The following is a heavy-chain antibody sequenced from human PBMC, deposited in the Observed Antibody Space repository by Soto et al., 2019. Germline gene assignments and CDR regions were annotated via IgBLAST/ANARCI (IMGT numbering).Heavy chain of an antibody. V-gene: IGHV3-9*01. Sequence: EVQLVESGGGLVQPGRSLRLSCAASGFSFDAYAMHWVRQAPGKGLELVSAISWNRGSIGYADSVQARFTISRDNAKNSLYLTLNSLRAEDTALSSCEKDRRMTANAFDISGQGPMVTVSS. CDR1: GFSFDAYA. D-gene: IGHD5-18*01. J-gene: IGHJ3*02. CDR3: EKDRRMTANAFDI. CDR2: ISWNRGSI.